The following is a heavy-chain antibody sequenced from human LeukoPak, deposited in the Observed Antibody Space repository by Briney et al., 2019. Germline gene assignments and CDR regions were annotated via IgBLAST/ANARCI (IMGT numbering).Heavy chain of an antibody. CDR1: GFTFSSYS. CDR3: ARARGIFGVPISPYYFDY. CDR2: ISSSSSYI. V-gene: IGHV3-21*01. Sequence: GGSLRLSCAASGFTFSSYSMNWVRQAPGKGLEWVSYISSSSSYIYYADSVKGRFTISRDNAKNSLYLQMNSLRAEDTAVYYCARARGIFGVPISPYYFDYWGQGTLVTVSS. J-gene: IGHJ4*02. D-gene: IGHD3-3*01.